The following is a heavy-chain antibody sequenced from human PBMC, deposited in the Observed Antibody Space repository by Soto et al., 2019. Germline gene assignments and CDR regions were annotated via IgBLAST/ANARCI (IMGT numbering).Heavy chain of an antibody. Sequence: QVQLVQSGAEVKEPGASVKISCKASGYTFTSFYIHWVRQAPGQGLEWMGLVNPNGGSTNYAQNFKGRITISRDTSTSTVYMDLSSLRSEDTAVYYCVRGLASGDYWGQGTLVTVSS. V-gene: IGHV1-46*03. J-gene: IGHJ4*02. D-gene: IGHD6-6*01. CDR2: VNPNGGST. CDR3: VRGLASGDY. CDR1: GYTFTSFY.